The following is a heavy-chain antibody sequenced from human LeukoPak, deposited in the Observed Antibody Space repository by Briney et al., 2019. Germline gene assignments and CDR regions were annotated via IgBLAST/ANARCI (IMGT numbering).Heavy chain of an antibody. CDR1: GFIFRTYW. J-gene: IGHJ4*02. D-gene: IGHD4-17*01. Sequence: AGGSLRLSCAASGFIFRTYWMNGARQAPQGALVWVTRIKGDGSGTSYADSVKGRFTISRDNTTNTLYLEMNSLRAEDTAVYYCAKDGDQVTVTKVDCWGQGTLVTVSS. CDR3: AKDGDQVTVTKVDC. V-gene: IGHV3-74*01. CDR2: IKGDGSGT.